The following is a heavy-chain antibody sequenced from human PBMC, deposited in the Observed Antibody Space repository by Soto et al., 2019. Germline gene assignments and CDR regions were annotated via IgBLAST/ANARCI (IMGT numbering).Heavy chain of an antibody. Sequence: QGQLVQSGAEVKKPGASVKVSCKASGYTFITYGVSWVRQAPGQGLEWMGWISAYNDNTNYAQKFQGRVTMTRDTSTSTAYMELRSLRSDDTAVYYCAREDRYSGMDVWGQGTAVTVSS. CDR1: GYTFITYG. CDR3: AREDRYSGMDV. CDR2: ISAYNDNT. V-gene: IGHV1-18*01. J-gene: IGHJ6*02. D-gene: IGHD2-15*01.